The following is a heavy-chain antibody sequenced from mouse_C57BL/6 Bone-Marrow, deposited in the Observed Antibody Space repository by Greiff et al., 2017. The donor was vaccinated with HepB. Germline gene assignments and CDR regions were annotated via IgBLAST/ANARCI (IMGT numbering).Heavy chain of an antibody. Sequence: VQLKESGEGLVKPGGSLKLSCAASGFTFSSYAMSWVRQTPEKRLEWVAYISSGGDYIYYADTVKGRFTISRDNARNTLYLQMSSLKSEDTAMYYCTRDDYDERDYAMDYWGQGTSVTVSS. CDR1: GFTFSSYA. CDR2: ISSGGDYI. CDR3: TRDDYDERDYAMDY. D-gene: IGHD2-4*01. J-gene: IGHJ4*01. V-gene: IGHV5-9-1*02.